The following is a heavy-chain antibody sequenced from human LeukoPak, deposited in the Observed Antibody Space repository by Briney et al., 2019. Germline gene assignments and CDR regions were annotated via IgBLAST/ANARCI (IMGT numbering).Heavy chain of an antibody. V-gene: IGHV4-61*01. J-gene: IGHJ3*02. CDR1: GGSVSSGSYY. Sequence: AETLSLTCTVSGGSVSSGSYYWGWIRQPPGKGLEWIGYIYYSGSTNYNPSLKSRVTISVDTSKKQFSLKLSSVTAADPAVYYCARAGHYGSGSYWPHDAFDIWGQGTMVTVSS. CDR3: ARAGHYGSGSYWPHDAFDI. D-gene: IGHD3-10*01. CDR2: IYYSGST.